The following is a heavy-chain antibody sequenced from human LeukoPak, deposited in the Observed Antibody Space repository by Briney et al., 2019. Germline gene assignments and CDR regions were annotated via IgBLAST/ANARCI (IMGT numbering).Heavy chain of an antibody. V-gene: IGHV3-20*04. CDR3: ARDAVHRNIAAAGYFDY. CDR2: INWNGGST. J-gene: IGHJ4*02. D-gene: IGHD6-13*01. Sequence: GSLRLFCAASGFSFDDYGMSWVRQAPGKGLEWVSGINWNGGSTGYVDSVKGRFTISRDNAKNSLYLQMNSLRAEDTALYYCARDAVHRNIAAAGYFDYWGQGTLVTVSS. CDR1: GFSFDDYG.